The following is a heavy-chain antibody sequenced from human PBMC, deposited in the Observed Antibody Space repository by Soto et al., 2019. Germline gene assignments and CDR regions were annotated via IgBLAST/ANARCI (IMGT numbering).Heavy chain of an antibody. CDR3: ARDFPHPTYDILTGYYFYYYGMDV. V-gene: IGHV1-69*13. J-gene: IGHJ6*02. CDR2: IIPIFGTA. CDR1: GGTFSSYA. Sequence: GASVKVSCKASGGTFSSYAISWVRQAPGQGLEWMGGIIPIFGTANYAQKFQGRVTITADESTSTAYMELSSLRSEDTAVYYCARDFPHPTYDILTGYYFYYYGMDVWGQGT. D-gene: IGHD3-9*01.